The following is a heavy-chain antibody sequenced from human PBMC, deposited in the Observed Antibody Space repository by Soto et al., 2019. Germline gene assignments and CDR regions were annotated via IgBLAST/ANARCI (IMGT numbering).Heavy chain of an antibody. Sequence: QVQLVQSGAEVKKPGASVKVSCKASGYTFTSYGISWVRQAPGQGLEWMGWISAYNGNTNSAEKLQGRVTMTTDTSTSTAYRELRSLRSDDTAVYYCARDRGSYALDYWGQGTLVTVSS. CDR2: ISAYNGNT. CDR3: ARDRGSYALDY. CDR1: GYTFTSYG. D-gene: IGHD1-26*01. V-gene: IGHV1-18*01. J-gene: IGHJ4*02.